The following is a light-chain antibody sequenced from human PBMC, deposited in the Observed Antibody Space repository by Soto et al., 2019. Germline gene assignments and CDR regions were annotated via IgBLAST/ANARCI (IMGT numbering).Light chain of an antibody. Sequence: EIVLTQSPGTLSLSPGERATLSCRARQSVSNYLAWYQQKPGQAPRLLIYGASSRATGIPDRFSGSGSGTDFTLTISRLETEDFAVYYCQQYGGSPQTFGQGTKVDI. J-gene: IGKJ1*01. CDR3: QQYGGSPQT. V-gene: IGKV3-20*01. CDR1: QSVSNY. CDR2: GAS.